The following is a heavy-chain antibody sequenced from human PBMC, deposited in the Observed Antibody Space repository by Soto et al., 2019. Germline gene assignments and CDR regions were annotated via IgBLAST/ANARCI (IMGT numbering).Heavy chain of an antibody. CDR1: GGPISSGGYY. J-gene: IGHJ5*02. CDR2: IYYSGST. V-gene: IGHV4-31*03. Sequence: SETLSLTCTVSGGPISSGGYYWSWIRQHPGKGLEWIGYIYYSGSTYYNPSLKSRVTISVDTSKNQFSLKLSSVTAADTAVYYCASRTVTTTWVGNWFDPWGQGTLVTVSS. CDR3: ASRTVTTTWVGNWFDP. D-gene: IGHD4-17*01.